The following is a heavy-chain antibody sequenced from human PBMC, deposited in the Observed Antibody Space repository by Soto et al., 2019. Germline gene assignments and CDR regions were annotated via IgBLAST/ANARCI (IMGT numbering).Heavy chain of an antibody. Sequence: QVPLVQSGAEVKKPGSSVKVSCKASGGTFGSYAISWVRQAPGQGLEWMGGIIPIPGTANYAQKFQGRVTIAADESTSTAYMELSSLRSEDTAVSYCARSQGSSTSLEIYYYYYYGMDVWGQETTVTVSS. CDR2: IIPIPGTA. CDR1: GGTFGSYA. CDR3: ARSQGSSTSLEIYYYYYYGMDV. D-gene: IGHD2-2*01. J-gene: IGHJ6*02. V-gene: IGHV1-69*01.